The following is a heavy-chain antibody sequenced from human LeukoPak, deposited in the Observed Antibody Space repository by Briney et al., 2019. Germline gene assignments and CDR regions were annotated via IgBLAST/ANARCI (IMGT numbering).Heavy chain of an antibody. CDR1: GGSISPYY. V-gene: IGHV4-59*01. Sequence: PSETLSLTCTVSGGSISPYYWSWIRQPPGKGLEGLGYIYYSGSTDYNPSLKSRVAISVDTSKNQFSLKLSSVTAADTAVYYCARSTGSTMFIDYWGQGTLVTVSS. J-gene: IGHJ4*02. CDR2: IYYSGST. CDR3: ARSTGSTMFIDY. D-gene: IGHD3-10*02.